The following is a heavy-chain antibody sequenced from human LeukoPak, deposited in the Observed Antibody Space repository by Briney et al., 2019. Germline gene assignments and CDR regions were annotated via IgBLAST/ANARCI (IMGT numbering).Heavy chain of an antibody. V-gene: IGHV3-30*18. CDR2: ISYDGSNK. CDR3: AKDQLAGLSRPYVFDI. D-gene: IGHD1-1*01. CDR1: GFTFSTYA. Sequence: GGSLRLSCAASGFTFSTYAMHWVRQAPGKGLEWVAVISYDGSNKYFADSVKGRFTISRDNSKNTLYLQMSSLRPEDTAVYYCAKDQLAGLSRPYVFDIRGQGTMVTVSS. J-gene: IGHJ3*02.